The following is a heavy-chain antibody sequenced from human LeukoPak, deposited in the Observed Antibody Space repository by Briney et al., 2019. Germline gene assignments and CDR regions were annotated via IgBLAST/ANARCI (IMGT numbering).Heavy chain of an antibody. CDR2: IRYDGSDK. CDR1: GFIFTDYG. Sequence: GGSLRLSCAASGFIFTDYGMHWVRQAPGKGLEWLTFIRYDGSDKYYADSVKGRFTISRDNSKNTLYLQMNSLRAEDTAVYYCARDRGYYDYVWGSYRQGDAFDIWGQGTMVTVSS. CDR3: ARDRGYYDYVWGSYRQGDAFDI. J-gene: IGHJ3*02. V-gene: IGHV3-30*02. D-gene: IGHD3-16*02.